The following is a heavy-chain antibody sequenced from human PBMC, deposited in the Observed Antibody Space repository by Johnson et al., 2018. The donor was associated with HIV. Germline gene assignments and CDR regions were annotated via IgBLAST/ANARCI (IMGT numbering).Heavy chain of an antibody. CDR2: IWYDGSNK. V-gene: IGHV3-33*06. CDR3: AKDLVWNSGSYWDAFDV. D-gene: IGHD1-26*01. J-gene: IGHJ3*01. Sequence: QVQLVESGGGVVQPGTSLRLSCVASGFTFNSYAMHWVRQAPGKGLEWLSVIWYDGSNKYYADSVTGRFTISRDNSKNTLYLQMNSLRAEDTAVYYCAKDLVWNSGSYWDAFDVWGQGTKVTVSS. CDR1: GFTFNSYA.